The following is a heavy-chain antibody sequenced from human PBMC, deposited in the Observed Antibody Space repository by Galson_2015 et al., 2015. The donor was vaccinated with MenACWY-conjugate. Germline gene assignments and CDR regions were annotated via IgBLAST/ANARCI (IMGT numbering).Heavy chain of an antibody. CDR3: ARDLFRLADGPAAKGKREPHYGMDV. V-gene: IGHV4-59*01. J-gene: IGHJ6*02. CDR2: IYYSGST. CDR1: GGSISSYY. Sequence: ETLSLTCTVSGGSISSYYWSWIRQPPGKGLEWIGYIYYSGSTNYNPSLKSRVTISVDTSKSQFSLKLSSVTAADTAVYYCARDLFRLADGPAAKGKREPHYGMDVWGQGTTVTVSS. D-gene: IGHD2-2*01.